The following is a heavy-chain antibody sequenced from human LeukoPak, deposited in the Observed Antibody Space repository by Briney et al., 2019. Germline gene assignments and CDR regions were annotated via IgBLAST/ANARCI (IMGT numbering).Heavy chain of an antibody. V-gene: IGHV4-4*07. CDR3: ARGGIYCSSTSCYSSYFDY. J-gene: IGHJ4*02. CDR2: IYTSGST. Sequence: PSETLSLTCTVSGGSISSYYWSWIRQPAGKGLEWIGRIYTSGSTNYNPSLKSRVTMSVDTSKNQFSLKLSSVTAADTAVYYCARGGIYCSSTSCYSSYFDYWGQGTLVTVSS. D-gene: IGHD2-2*02. CDR1: GGSISSYY.